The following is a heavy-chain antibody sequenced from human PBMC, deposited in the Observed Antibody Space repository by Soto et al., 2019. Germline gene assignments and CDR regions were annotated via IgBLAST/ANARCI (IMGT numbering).Heavy chain of an antibody. Sequence: EVQLLESGGGLVQPGGSLRLSCAASGFTFSSYAMTWVRQAPGKGLEWVSAISGSGGTTYHADSVKGRFTISRDNSKNTLYLQMSSLRAEDAAVYYCAKPPYSSSAYYYYGMDVWGQGTTVTVSS. D-gene: IGHD6-6*01. J-gene: IGHJ6*02. CDR2: ISGSGGTT. CDR1: GFTFSSYA. V-gene: IGHV3-23*01. CDR3: AKPPYSSSAYYYYGMDV.